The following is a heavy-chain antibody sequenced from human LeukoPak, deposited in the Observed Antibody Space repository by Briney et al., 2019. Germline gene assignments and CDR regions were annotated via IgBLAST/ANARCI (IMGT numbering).Heavy chain of an antibody. CDR3: AKDDAWGRYKD. CDR2: ISPSGGIT. Sequence: QSGGSLRLSCAASGFTFSNYGMHWVRQAPGKGLEWVSGISPSGGITYYTDSVRGRFTISRDNSKNTVSLQMNSLRGEDTAVYYCAKDDAWGRYKDWGQGTLVTVSS. J-gene: IGHJ1*01. V-gene: IGHV3-23*01. CDR1: GFTFSNYG. D-gene: IGHD3-16*01.